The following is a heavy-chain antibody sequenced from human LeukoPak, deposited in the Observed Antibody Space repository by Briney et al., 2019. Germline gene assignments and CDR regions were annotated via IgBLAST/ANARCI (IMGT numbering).Heavy chain of an antibody. J-gene: IGHJ5*02. Sequence: GSLRLSCAASGFTFNTYTMNWVRQAPGKGLEWVSSISSGTSYIYYADSVKGRFTISRDNAKNTLYLQMNSLRAEDTAVYYCASSYYDILTGNNWFDPWGQGTLVTVSS. CDR1: GFTFNTYT. V-gene: IGHV3-21*01. CDR3: ASSYYDILTGNNWFDP. D-gene: IGHD3-9*01. CDR2: ISSGTSYI.